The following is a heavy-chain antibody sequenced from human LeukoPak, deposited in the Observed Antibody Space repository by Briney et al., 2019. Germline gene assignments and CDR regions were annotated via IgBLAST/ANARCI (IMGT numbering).Heavy chain of an antibody. CDR1: GGSISSGSYY. CDR3: ARGEYYGSGSYYAVVY. CDR2: IYYSGST. V-gene: IGHV4-61*01. J-gene: IGHJ4*02. D-gene: IGHD3-10*01. Sequence: SETLSLTCTVSGGSISSGSYYWSWIRQPPGKGLEWIGYIYYSGSTNYNPSLKSRVTISVDTSKNQFSLKLSSVTAADTAVYYCARGEYYGSGSYYAVVYWGQGTLVTVSS.